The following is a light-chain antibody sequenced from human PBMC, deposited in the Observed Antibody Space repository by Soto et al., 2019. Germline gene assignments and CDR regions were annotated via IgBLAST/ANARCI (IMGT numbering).Light chain of an antibody. Sequence: EIVLTQSPGTLSLSPGERATLSCRASQTVRNNYLAWYQQKPGQAPRLLIYDASSRATGIPDRFSGGGSGTDFTLTISRLEPEDFAVYYCHQRSNWPLTFGQGTKVDIK. CDR2: DAS. CDR1: QTVRNNY. CDR3: HQRSNWPLT. J-gene: IGKJ1*01. V-gene: IGKV3D-20*02.